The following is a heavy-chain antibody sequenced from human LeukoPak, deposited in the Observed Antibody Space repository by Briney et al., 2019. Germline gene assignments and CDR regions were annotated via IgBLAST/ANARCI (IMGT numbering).Heavy chain of an antibody. D-gene: IGHD6-13*01. Sequence: GASVKVSCKASGGTFTSYAINWVRQAPGQGLEGMGRIVPILDTTNYAQKFQGRVTITADKSTSTAYMELSSLRSEDTAMYYCASEGEGAYSSTIYWGQGTLVTVSS. CDR3: ASEGEGAYSSTIY. V-gene: IGHV1-69*04. CDR1: GGTFTSYA. J-gene: IGHJ4*02. CDR2: IVPILDTT.